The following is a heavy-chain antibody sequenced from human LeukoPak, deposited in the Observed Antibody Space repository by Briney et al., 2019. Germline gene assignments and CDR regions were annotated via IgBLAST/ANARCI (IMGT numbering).Heavy chain of an antibody. V-gene: IGHV3-15*01. CDR2: IKSKTDGGTT. J-gene: IGHJ6*03. CDR3: TTEYKEGVVIMGDYYYYYMDV. Sequence: GGSLRLSCAASGFTFSNAWMSWVRQAPGEGLEWVGRIKSKTDGGTTDYAAPVKGRFTISRDDSKNTLYLQMNSLKTEDTAVYYCTTEYKEGVVIMGDYYYYYMDVWGKGTTVTVSS. D-gene: IGHD3-3*01. CDR1: GFTFSNAW.